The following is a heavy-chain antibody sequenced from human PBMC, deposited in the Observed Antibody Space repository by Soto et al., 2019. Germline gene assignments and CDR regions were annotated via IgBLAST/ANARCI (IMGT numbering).Heavy chain of an antibody. D-gene: IGHD5-12*01. J-gene: IGHJ4*02. V-gene: IGHV3-30*18. Sequence: PGGSLRLSCAASGFTFSSYGMHWVRQAPGKGLEWVAAISYDGSNKYYADSVKGRFTISRDNSKNTLYLQMNSLRAEDTAVYYCAKATGWLQPYYFDYWGQGTMVTVSS. CDR2: ISYDGSNK. CDR3: AKATGWLQPYYFDY. CDR1: GFTFSSYG.